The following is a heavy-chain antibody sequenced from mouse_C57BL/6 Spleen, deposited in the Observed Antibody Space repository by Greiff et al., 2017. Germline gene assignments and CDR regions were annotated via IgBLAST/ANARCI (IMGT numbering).Heavy chain of an antibody. CDR2: IYPGSGNT. J-gene: IGHJ4*01. CDR3: ARNYGNYGYYAMDY. Sequence: VKLQESGPELVKPGASVKISCKASGYSFTSYYIHWVKQRPGQGLEWIGWIYPGSGNTKYNEKFKGKATLTADTSSSTAYMQLSSLTSEDSAVYYCARNYGNYGYYAMDYWGQGTSVTVSS. CDR1: GYSFTSYY. V-gene: IGHV1-66*01. D-gene: IGHD2-1*01.